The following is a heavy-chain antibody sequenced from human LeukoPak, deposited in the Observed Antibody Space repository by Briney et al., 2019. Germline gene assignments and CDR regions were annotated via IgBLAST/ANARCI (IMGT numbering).Heavy chain of an antibody. D-gene: IGHD1-26*01. V-gene: IGHV4-38-2*01. J-gene: IGHJ5*02. CDR2: IYHSGST. CDR3: ARVEVGATTESFDP. CDR1: GYSISSGFY. Sequence: PSETLSLTCAVSGYSISSGFYWGWIRQPPGKGLEWIGSIYHSGSTYYNPSLKSRVTISVDTSKNQFSLKLSSVTAADTAVYYCARVEVGATTESFDPWGQGTLVTVSS.